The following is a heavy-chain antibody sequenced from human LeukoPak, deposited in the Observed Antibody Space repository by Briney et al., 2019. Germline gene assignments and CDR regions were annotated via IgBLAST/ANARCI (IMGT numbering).Heavy chain of an antibody. CDR2: IYHSGTT. V-gene: IGHV4-38-2*01. D-gene: IGHD4-23*01. CDR1: AYSISSGYQ. J-gene: IGHJ4*02. Sequence: PSETLSLTCAVSAYSISSGYQWGWIRQPPGKGLEWIGSIYHSGTTYYSPSLKSRVTISVDTSKNQFSVKLSSVTAADTAVYYCARMPYGGFEYWGRGALVTVSS. CDR3: ARMPYGGFEY.